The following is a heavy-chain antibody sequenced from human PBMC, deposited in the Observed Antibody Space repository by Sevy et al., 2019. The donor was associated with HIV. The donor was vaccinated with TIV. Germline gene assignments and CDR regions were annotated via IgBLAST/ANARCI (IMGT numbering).Heavy chain of an antibody. Sequence: ASVKVSCRASGYAFTDYDITWVRQATGQGLELMGWMNPNSGYTAYTQNFQGRVSTTTDTSISVAYMELSSLRSEDTAVYYCAKLASCGGDCYYFDLWGQGTLVTVSS. CDR3: AKLASCGGDCYYFDL. CDR1: GYAFTDYD. V-gene: IGHV1-8*01. CDR2: MNPNSGYT. J-gene: IGHJ4*02. D-gene: IGHD2-21*02.